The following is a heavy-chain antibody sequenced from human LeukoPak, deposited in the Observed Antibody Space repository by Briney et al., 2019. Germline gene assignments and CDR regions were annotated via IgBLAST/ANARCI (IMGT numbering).Heavy chain of an antibody. CDR3: ARLLTTYFDF. CDR1: GYRFSTYW. D-gene: IGHD4/OR15-4a*01. Sequence: GESLKLSCKGSGYRFSTYWIAWVRHMPGKGLEYMGVIYPDDADTIYSPSFQGQVTISVDRSISTAYLQWSSLNVSDTAVYFCARLLTTYFDFWGQGALVTVS. J-gene: IGHJ4*02. CDR2: IYPDDADT. V-gene: IGHV5-51*01.